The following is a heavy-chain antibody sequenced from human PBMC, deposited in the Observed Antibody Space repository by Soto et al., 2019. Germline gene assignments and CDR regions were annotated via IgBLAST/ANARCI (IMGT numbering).Heavy chain of an antibody. CDR1: GFTFSSYW. J-gene: IGHJ3*02. CDR2: IKQDGSEK. CDR3: ARAGYSYGTGAFDI. Sequence: GGSLRLSCAASGFTFSSYWMSWVRQAPGAGLEWMANIKQDGSEKYYVDSVKGRFTISRDNSKNTLYLQMNSLRAEDTAVYYCARAGYSYGTGAFDIWGQGTMVTVSS. D-gene: IGHD5-18*01. V-gene: IGHV3-7*02.